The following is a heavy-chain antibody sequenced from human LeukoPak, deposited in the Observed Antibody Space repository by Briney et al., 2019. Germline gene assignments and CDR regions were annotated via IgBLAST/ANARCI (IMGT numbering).Heavy chain of an antibody. Sequence: GGSLRLSCEASGFTFSAYAMTWVRQAPGKGLEWVSSIGSDNKPHYSESVKGRFAISRDNSKSMLFLQLNSLRAEDTALYYCAKSYYYDSSGYYSLSCFDYWGQGSLVTVSS. V-gene: IGHV3-23*05. D-gene: IGHD3-22*01. CDR2: IGSDNKP. CDR1: GFTFSAYA. CDR3: AKSYYYDSSGYYSLSCFDY. J-gene: IGHJ4*02.